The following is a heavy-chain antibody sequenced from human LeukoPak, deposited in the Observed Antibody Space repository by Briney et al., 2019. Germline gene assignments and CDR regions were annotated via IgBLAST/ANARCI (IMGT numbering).Heavy chain of an antibody. CDR3: ATNMLLERLNWFDP. CDR1: GGTFSSYT. J-gene: IGHJ5*02. CDR2: IIPIFGTA. D-gene: IGHD1-1*01. Sequence: ASVKVSCKASGGTFSSYTISWVRQAPGQGLEWMGGIIPIFGTANYAQKFQGRVTITADESTSTAYMELSSLRSEDTAVYYCATNMLLERLNWFDPWGQGTLVTVSS. V-gene: IGHV1-69*13.